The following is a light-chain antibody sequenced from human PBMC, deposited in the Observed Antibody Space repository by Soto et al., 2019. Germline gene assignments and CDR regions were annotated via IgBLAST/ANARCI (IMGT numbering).Light chain of an antibody. CDR3: QKYDTAPQT. CDR1: QGIIDY. V-gene: IGKV1-27*01. J-gene: IGKJ1*01. CDR2: AAS. Sequence: IQMTQSPSSLSASVGDTVTITCRASQGIIDYLAWYQQRPGKVPKLLIYAASTLQTGVPSRFSGSGAGTDFTLTISSLQPEDVATYYCQKYDTAPQTFGQGTRVEI.